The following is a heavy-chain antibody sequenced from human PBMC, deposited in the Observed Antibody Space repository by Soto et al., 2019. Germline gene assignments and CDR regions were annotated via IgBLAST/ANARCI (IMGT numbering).Heavy chain of an antibody. Sequence: QVQLQQWGAGLLKPSETLSLTCAVYGGSFSGYYWSWIRQPPGKGLEWIGEINHSGSTNYNPSLKSRVTISVDTSKNQFSLKLSSVTAADTAVYYCARGGPRSWYGYYGMDVWGQGTTVTVSS. CDR2: INHSGST. D-gene: IGHD6-13*01. V-gene: IGHV4-34*01. CDR1: GGSFSGYY. J-gene: IGHJ6*02. CDR3: ARGGPRSWYGYYGMDV.